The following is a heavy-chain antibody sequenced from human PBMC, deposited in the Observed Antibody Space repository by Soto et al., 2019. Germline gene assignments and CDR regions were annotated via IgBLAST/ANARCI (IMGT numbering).Heavy chain of an antibody. V-gene: IGHV1-18*01. CDR2: INPYNGKT. CDR3: ARDRFSLTTSLVFDF. D-gene: IGHD4-4*01. Sequence: SWLRQAPGQGLEWMGWINPYNGKTDYPQKFQGRVTMTADTSTTTAYIELRSLNSDDTAVYYCARDRFSLTTSLVFDFWGQGTLVTVSS. J-gene: IGHJ4*02.